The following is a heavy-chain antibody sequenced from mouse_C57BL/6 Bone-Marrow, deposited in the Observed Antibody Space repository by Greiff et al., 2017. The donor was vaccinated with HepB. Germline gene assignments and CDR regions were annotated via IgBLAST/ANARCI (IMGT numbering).Heavy chain of an antibody. Sequence: QVQLQQPGAELVRPGTSVKLSCKASGYTFTSYWMHWVKQRPGQGLEWIGVIDPSDSYTNYNQKFKGKATLTVDTSSSTAYMQLSSLTSEDSAVYYCARVVGAYWGQGTLVTVSA. CDR3: ARVVGAY. V-gene: IGHV1-59*01. J-gene: IGHJ3*01. D-gene: IGHD1-1*01. CDR2: IDPSDSYT. CDR1: GYTFTSYW.